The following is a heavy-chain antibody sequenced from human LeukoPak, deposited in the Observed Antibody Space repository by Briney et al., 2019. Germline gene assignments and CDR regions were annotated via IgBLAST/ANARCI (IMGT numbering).Heavy chain of an antibody. CDR3: ARDRPPITMVRGVIIHYYYYYGMDV. D-gene: IGHD3-10*01. J-gene: IGHJ6*02. Sequence: ASVKVSCKASGYTFTSYGISWVRQAPGQGLEWMGWISAYNGNTNYAQKLQGRVTMTTDTSTGTAYKELRSLRSDDTAVYYCARDRPPITMVRGVIIHYYYYYGMDVWGQGTTVTVSS. V-gene: IGHV1-18*01. CDR1: GYTFTSYG. CDR2: ISAYNGNT.